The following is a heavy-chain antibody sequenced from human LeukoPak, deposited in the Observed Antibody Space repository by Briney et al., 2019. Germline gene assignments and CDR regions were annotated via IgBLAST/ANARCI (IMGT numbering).Heavy chain of an antibody. CDR1: GFRFTDYS. Sequence: PGGSLRLSCAASGFRFTDYSMSWVRQAPGKGLEWVAALGRSGEYKYYADSVKGRFTISKDNSKDTVSLQMNSLRAEDSAIYFCVKDRPCETCMPMDAWGQGTTVTVSS. J-gene: IGHJ6*02. CDR2: LGRSGEYK. V-gene: IGHV3-23*01. D-gene: IGHD2-2*01. CDR3: VKDRPCETCMPMDA.